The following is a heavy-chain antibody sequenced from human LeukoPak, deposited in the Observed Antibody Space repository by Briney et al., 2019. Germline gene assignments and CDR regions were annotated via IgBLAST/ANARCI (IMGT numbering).Heavy chain of an antibody. Sequence: PGGSLRLSCEASGFTFRNYGMHWVRQAPGKGLDWVGVIWFDGSNRYYADSVKGRFTISRDNAENSLYLQMNSLRAEDTALYYCARKRPNYFDYWGQGTLVTVSS. CDR3: ARKRPNYFDY. J-gene: IGHJ4*02. CDR1: GFTFRNYG. V-gene: IGHV3-33*03. CDR2: IWFDGSNR.